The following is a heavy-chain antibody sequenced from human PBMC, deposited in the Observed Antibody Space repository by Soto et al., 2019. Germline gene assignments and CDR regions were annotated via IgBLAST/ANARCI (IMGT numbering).Heavy chain of an antibody. CDR2: IGTAGDT. V-gene: IGHV3-13*01. D-gene: IGHD2-15*01. J-gene: IGHJ6*03. Sequence: GGSLRLSCAASGFTFSSYDMHWVRQATGKGLEWVSAIGTAGDTYYPGSVKGRFTISRENAKNSLYLQMNSLRAGDTAVYYCARGGYCSGGSCSTSYYYYMDVWGKGTTVTVSS. CDR3: ARGGYCSGGSCSTSYYYYMDV. CDR1: GFTFSSYD.